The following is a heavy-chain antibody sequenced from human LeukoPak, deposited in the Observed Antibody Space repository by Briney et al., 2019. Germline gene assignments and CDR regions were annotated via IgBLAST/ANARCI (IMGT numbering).Heavy chain of an antibody. CDR2: TYYRSKWSN. CDR3: ARGLGSGRYDY. J-gene: IGHJ4*02. V-gene: IGHV6-1*01. D-gene: IGHD3-10*01. CDR1: GDSVSSNSAA. Sequence: SQTLSLTCAISGDSVSSNSAAWTWFRQTPSRGLEWLGRTYYRSKWSNDYAVSVKSRITINPDTSKNQFSLQLNSVKPEDTALYYCARGLGSGRYDYWGLGTLVTVSS.